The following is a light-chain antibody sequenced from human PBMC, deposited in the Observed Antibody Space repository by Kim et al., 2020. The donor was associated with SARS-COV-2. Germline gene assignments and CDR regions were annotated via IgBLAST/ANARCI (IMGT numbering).Light chain of an antibody. Sequence: DIQMTQSPSTLSASVGDRVTITCRASQSVSSWLAWYQQKPGKAPKLLIYKASTLEGGVPSRFSGRGSGTEFTLTINSLQPDDFATYSCQQYDIHMCTSGQGTRL. CDR1: QSVSSW. CDR2: KAS. CDR3: QQYDIHMCT. V-gene: IGKV1-5*03. J-gene: IGKJ2*02.